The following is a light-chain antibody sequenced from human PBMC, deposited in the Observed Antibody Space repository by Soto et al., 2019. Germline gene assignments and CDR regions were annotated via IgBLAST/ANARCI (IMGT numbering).Light chain of an antibody. CDR2: GAS. V-gene: IGKV3-20*01. CDR1: QSVSSNY. CDR3: QQFGSSLPIT. Sequence: EIVLTQSPGTLSLSPCERATLSFSASQSVSSNYLARYQQKPGLAPRLLIYGASSRATGIPDRFSGSGSGTDFTLTISRLEPEDFTVYYCQQFGSSLPITFGQGTRLEIK. J-gene: IGKJ5*01.